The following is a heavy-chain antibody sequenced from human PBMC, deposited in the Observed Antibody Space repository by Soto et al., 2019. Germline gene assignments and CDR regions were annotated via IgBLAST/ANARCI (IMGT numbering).Heavy chain of an antibody. D-gene: IGHD6-13*01. CDR2: TYYRSKWYN. CDR3: ARDRGSSWYVNFYFDY. Sequence: SQTLSLTCAISGDSVSSNSAAWNWIRQSPSRGLEWLGRTYYRSKWYNDYAVSVKSRITINPDTSKNQFSLQLNSVTPEDTAVYYCARDRGSSWYVNFYFDYWGQGTLVTVSS. V-gene: IGHV6-1*01. CDR1: GDSVSSNSAA. J-gene: IGHJ4*02.